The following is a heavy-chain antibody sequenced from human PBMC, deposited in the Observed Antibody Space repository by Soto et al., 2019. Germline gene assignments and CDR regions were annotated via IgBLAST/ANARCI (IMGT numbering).Heavy chain of an antibody. J-gene: IGHJ6*02. V-gene: IGHV3-23*01. CDR3: AKDREFNYFYGMDV. CDR2: VSTNGRST. Sequence: PGGSLRLSCRASGLAFGNYAMNWVRQVPGRGLEWVAGVSTNGRSTYYADSVRGRFTISRDNSKLTVYLQMNSLRAEDSAVYYCAKDREFNYFYGMDVWGQGTTVTVSS. CDR1: GLAFGNYA.